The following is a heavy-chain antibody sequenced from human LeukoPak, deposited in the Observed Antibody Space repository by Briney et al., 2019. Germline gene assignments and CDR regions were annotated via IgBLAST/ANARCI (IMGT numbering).Heavy chain of an antibody. CDR3: ASASSHRIAAGGDY. CDR1: GFTFGDYP. J-gene: IGHJ4*02. Sequence: GGSLRLSCVASGFTFGDYPMHWVRQVPGKGLEWVSGINWNGGSIGYADSVKGRFTISRDNAKNTLYLQMNSLRAEDTAVYYCASASSHRIAAGGDYWGQGTLVTVSS. V-gene: IGHV3-9*01. CDR2: INWNGGSI. D-gene: IGHD6-13*01.